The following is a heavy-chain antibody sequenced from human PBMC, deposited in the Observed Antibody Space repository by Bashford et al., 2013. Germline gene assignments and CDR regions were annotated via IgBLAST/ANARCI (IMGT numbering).Heavy chain of an antibody. V-gene: IGHV1-2*02. CDR2: VNPSGGST. CDR1: GYTFTGYY. Sequence: ASVKVSCKASGYTFTGYYMHWVRQAPGQGLEWMGIVNPSGGSTSYAQKFQGRVTMTRDTSITTTYMDLGRLTSDDTAVYYCAREGLIYTRTFDYWGQGTLVTVSS. D-gene: IGHD3-16*01. CDR3: AREGLIYTRTFDY. J-gene: IGHJ4*02.